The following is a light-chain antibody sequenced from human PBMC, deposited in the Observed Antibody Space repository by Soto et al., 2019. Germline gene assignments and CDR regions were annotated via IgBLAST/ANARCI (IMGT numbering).Light chain of an antibody. Sequence: EIVMTQSPATLSVSPGARATLSCRASQSVSSNLAWYQQKPGQAPRLLIYGASTRATGIPARFSGSGSGTEFTLTISSLQSEDFAVYYCQHYNNWPPWTFGQGTKVEI. CDR3: QHYNNWPPWT. V-gene: IGKV3-15*01. CDR1: QSVSSN. J-gene: IGKJ1*01. CDR2: GAS.